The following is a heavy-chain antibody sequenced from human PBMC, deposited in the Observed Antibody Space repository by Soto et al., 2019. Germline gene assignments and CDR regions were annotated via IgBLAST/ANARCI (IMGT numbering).Heavy chain of an antibody. V-gene: IGHV1-8*01. CDR1: GYTFTSYD. D-gene: IGHD3-9*01. CDR2: MNPNSGNT. CDR3: ARASGVRFFDWLSHTYDYYGMDV. Sequence: ASVKVSCKASGYTFTSYDINWVRQATGQGLEWMGWMNPNSGNTGYAQKFQGRVTMTRNTSISTAYMELSSLRSEDTAVYYCARASGVRFFDWLSHTYDYYGMDVWGQGTTVTVSS. J-gene: IGHJ6*02.